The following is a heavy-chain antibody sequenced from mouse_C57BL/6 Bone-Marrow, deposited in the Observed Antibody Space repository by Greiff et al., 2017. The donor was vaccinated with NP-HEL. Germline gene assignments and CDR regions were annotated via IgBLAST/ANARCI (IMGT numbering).Heavy chain of an antibody. CDR2: ILPGSGST. D-gene: IGHD2-2*01. Sequence: QVQLQQSGAELMKPGASVKLSCKATGYTFTGYWIEWVKQRPGHGLEWIGEILPGSGSTNYNEKFKGKATFTADTSSNTAYMQLSSLTTEDSAIFCGASDYGYDGYYAKDYWCQGTSVTVSS. CDR3: ASDYGYDGYYAKDY. CDR1: GYTFTGYW. J-gene: IGHJ4*01. V-gene: IGHV1-9*01.